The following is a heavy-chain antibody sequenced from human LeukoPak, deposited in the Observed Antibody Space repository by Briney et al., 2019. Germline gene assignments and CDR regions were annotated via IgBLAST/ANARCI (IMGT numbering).Heavy chain of an antibody. V-gene: IGHV3-21*01. Sequence: GGSLRLSCAASGFTFSSYSMNWVRQAPGKGLEWVSSISSSSSYIYYADSVKGRFTISRDNAKNSLYLQMNSLRAEDTAVYYCARAGLYDILTGYIDYWGQGTLVTVSS. CDR2: ISSSSSYI. CDR3: ARAGLYDILTGYIDY. J-gene: IGHJ4*02. CDR1: GFTFSSYS. D-gene: IGHD3-9*01.